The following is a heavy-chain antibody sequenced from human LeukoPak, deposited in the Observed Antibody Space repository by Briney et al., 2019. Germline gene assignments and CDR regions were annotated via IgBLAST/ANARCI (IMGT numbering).Heavy chain of an antibody. Sequence: GGSLTLSCVASGFLFKSCWMSWVRQAPGKGLEWVASIIPVGRAEYYADSVKGRFTISRDNAKNSLHLQVNSLRVEDTAVYYCADVDANAWGQGTLVSVSS. CDR3: ADVDANA. J-gene: IGHJ5*02. V-gene: IGHV3-7*01. CDR2: IIPVGRAE. D-gene: IGHD2-15*01. CDR1: GFLFKSCW.